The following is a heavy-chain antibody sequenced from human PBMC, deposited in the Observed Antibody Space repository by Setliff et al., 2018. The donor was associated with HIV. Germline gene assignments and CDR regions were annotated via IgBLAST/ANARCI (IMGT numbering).Heavy chain of an antibody. CDR2: IVYSGRT. CDR1: GDSISTSRYY. Sequence: PSETLSLTCTVSGDSISTSRYYWGWVRQHPGKGLEWIGYIVYSGRTYYNPSLKSRVSISADTSKNHFSLKLNSVSAADTAVYYCARVRLTATRTRGAFDVWGQGTLVTVSS. CDR3: ARVRLTATRTRGAFDV. D-gene: IGHD3-10*01. V-gene: IGHV4-31*03. J-gene: IGHJ3*01.